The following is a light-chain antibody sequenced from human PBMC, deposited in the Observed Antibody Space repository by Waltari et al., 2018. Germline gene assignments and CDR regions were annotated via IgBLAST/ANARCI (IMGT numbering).Light chain of an antibody. J-gene: IGKJ1*01. CDR2: GAS. V-gene: IGKV3-20*01. CDR3: QHYVRLPAT. Sequence: IVLKQSTGTLSLSPGERATLSCRASQRVSRSLAWYQQKTGQAPKLLIYGASTKATGIPDRFTGSVSGTDFSLTISSLEPEDFAIYFCQHYVRLPATFGQGTKVEIK. CDR1: QRVSRS.